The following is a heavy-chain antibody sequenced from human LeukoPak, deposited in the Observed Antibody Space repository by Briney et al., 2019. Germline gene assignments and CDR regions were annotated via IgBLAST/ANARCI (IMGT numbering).Heavy chain of an antibody. V-gene: IGHV4-39*01. Sequence: SETLSLTCTVSGGSISSSGYYWGWIRQPPGTGLEWIGSIYYSGSTYYNPSLKSRVTISVDTSKNQFSLKLSSVTAADTAVYYCARQVRDIVVVPAAIRGFDYWGQGTLVTVSS. D-gene: IGHD2-2*02. CDR3: ARQVRDIVVVPAAIRGFDY. J-gene: IGHJ4*02. CDR2: IYYSGST. CDR1: GGSISSSGYY.